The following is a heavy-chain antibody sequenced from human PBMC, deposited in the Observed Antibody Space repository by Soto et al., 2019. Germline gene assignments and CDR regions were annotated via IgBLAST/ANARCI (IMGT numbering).Heavy chain of an antibody. CDR2: IIPTFGTA. CDR3: ARVRYCSCGSCYYFEY. D-gene: IGHD2-15*01. V-gene: IGHV1-69*01. Sequence: QVQLVQSGAEVKKPGSSVKVSCKASGGTFSSYAISWVRQAPGQGLEWMGGIIPTFGTANYAQKFQGRVTITADESTRTAYTELSSLRSEDTAVYYCARVRYCSCGSCYYFEYWGQGTLVTVSS. J-gene: IGHJ4*02. CDR1: GGTFSSYA.